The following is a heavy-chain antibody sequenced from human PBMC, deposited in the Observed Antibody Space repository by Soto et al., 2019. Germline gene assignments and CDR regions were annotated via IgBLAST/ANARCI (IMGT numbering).Heavy chain of an antibody. CDR1: GFTFSDHY. D-gene: IGHD2-15*01. J-gene: IGHJ4*02. CDR2: TRNKANSYTT. Sequence: EVQLVESGGGLVQPGGSLRLSCAASGFTFSDHYMDWVRQAPGKGLEWVGRTRNKANSYTTEYAASVKGRFTISRDDSQNSLYLQMNSLKTEDTAVYYCARGGCSGGSCYSYWGQGTMVTVSS. V-gene: IGHV3-72*01. CDR3: ARGGCSGGSCYSY.